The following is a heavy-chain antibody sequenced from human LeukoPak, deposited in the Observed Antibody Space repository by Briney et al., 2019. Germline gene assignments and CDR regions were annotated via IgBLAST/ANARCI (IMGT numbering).Heavy chain of an antibody. CDR1: GGSISRSNNY. CDR3: ARHEEEDGYNAKTMDY. Sequence: SETLFLTCTVSGGSISRSNNYWDWVRQPPGKGLEWIGSIHYSGTTCYNPSLRSRVTIFVDTSKNQFSLILTSVTAADTAVYYCARHEEEDGYNAKTMDYWGQGTLVTVSS. V-gene: IGHV4-39*01. CDR2: IHYSGTT. D-gene: IGHD5-24*01. J-gene: IGHJ4*02.